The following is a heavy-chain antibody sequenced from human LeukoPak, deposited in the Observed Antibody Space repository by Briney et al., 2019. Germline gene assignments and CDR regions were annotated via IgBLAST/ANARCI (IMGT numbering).Heavy chain of an antibody. CDR3: ARARHDYSKFPPPFDY. Sequence: PGGSLRLSCAASGFTFSNAWMSWVRQAPGKGLEWVGRIKSKTDGGTTDFAAPVKGRFTISRDDSKNTLYLQMNSLRTEDTAVYYCARARHDYSKFPPPFDYWGQGTLVTVSS. J-gene: IGHJ4*02. CDR1: GFTFSNAW. CDR2: IKSKTDGGTT. D-gene: IGHD4-11*01. V-gene: IGHV3-15*01.